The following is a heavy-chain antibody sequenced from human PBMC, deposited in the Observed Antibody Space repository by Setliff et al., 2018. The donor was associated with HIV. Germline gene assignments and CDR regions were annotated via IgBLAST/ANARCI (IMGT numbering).Heavy chain of an antibody. CDR2: IINAENSA. Sequence: GGSLRLSCAASGFTFSYYWMHWVRQAPGKGLVWVSRIINAENSAIYADSVKGRFTISRDNAKNTLYLQMNSLRADDTAVYFCARPTNIDTLYYGSQTFYMYYYGLDVWGQGTTVTVSS. D-gene: IGHD1-26*01. CDR1: GFTFSYYW. V-gene: IGHV3-74*01. J-gene: IGHJ6*02. CDR3: ARPTNIDTLYYGSQTFYMYYYGLDV.